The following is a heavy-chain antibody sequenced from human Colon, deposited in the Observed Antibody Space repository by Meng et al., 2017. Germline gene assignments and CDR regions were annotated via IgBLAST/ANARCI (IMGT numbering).Heavy chain of an antibody. CDR3: AIRPAITGAPFQY. CDR2: INPVNSDT. V-gene: IGHV5-51*01. J-gene: IGHJ4*02. Sequence: GESLKISCQGSGYSFTSYWIGWVRQMPGKGLEWIALINPVNSDTRYGPSFQGQVAISVDTSINTVHLQLTTLNASDTALYYCAIRPAITGAPFQYWGQGTLVTVSS. CDR1: GYSFTSYW. D-gene: IGHD1-14*01.